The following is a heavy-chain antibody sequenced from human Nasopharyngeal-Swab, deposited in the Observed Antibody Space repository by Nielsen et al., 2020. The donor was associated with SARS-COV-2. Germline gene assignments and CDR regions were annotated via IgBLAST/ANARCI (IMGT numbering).Heavy chain of an antibody. CDR2: IDPSDSYT. J-gene: IGHJ4*02. D-gene: IGHD3-22*01. V-gene: IGHV5-10-1*01. Sequence: GESLKISCKGSGYSFTSYWISWVRQVPGKGLEWMGRIDPSDSYTNYSPSFQGHVTISADKSNNTAYLQWSSLKASDTTMYYCARSYYYDSSGYYFDYWGQGTLVTVSS. CDR3: ARSYYYDSSGYYFDY. CDR1: GYSFTSYW.